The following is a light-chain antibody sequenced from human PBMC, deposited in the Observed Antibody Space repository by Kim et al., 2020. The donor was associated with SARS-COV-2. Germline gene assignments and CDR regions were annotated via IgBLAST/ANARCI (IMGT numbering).Light chain of an antibody. J-gene: IGLJ1*01. Sequence: PGQSVTISCTGTRSDVGASDSVSWYQQHPGKAPKLIIFEVTKPSGFPDRFSGSKSGNTASLTISGLQAEDEAIYYCYAFAGSDSYLFGTGTKVTVL. CDR1: RSDVGASDS. CDR2: EVT. CDR3: YAFAGSDSYL. V-gene: IGLV2-11*03.